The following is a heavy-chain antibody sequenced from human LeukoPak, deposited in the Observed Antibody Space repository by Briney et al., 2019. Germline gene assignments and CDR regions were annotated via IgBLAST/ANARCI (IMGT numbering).Heavy chain of an antibody. CDR2: MNPNSGNT. Sequence: ASVKVSCKASGYTFTSYDINWVRQATGQGLEWMGWMNPNSGNTGYAQKFQGRVTMTRNTSISTAYMELSSLRSEDTAVYYCARVVVVPAAILAGSGWNYHYGMDVWGQGTTVTVSS. CDR3: ARVVVVPAAILAGSGWNYHYGMDV. CDR1: GYTFTSYD. D-gene: IGHD2-2*02. J-gene: IGHJ6*02. V-gene: IGHV1-8*01.